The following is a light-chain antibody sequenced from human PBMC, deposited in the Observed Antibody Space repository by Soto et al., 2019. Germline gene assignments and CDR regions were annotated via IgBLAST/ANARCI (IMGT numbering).Light chain of an antibody. V-gene: IGKV1-9*01. CDR2: GAS. J-gene: IGKJ2*01. CDR1: QDISVY. Sequence: QLTQSPSSLSASVGDRVTITCRASQDISVYLAWYQQKPGKAPKLLIYGASTLQSGVPSRFSGSGSGTDFTLTISSLQPADCASYYCQQVNTHSYTFGQGTKLEIK. CDR3: QQVNTHSYT.